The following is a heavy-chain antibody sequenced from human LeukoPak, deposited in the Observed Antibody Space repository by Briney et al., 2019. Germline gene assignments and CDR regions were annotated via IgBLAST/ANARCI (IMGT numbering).Heavy chain of an antibody. Sequence: SVRVSCEAFGGTFRTYAITSVRQAPGHELEWMGGIIPILGTANYAQKFQGRVTITPDKSTSKAYMEMSRLRSEDTAVDYCASGGSRTYYYYYMDVWGKGTMVTVSS. D-gene: IGHD2-15*01. CDR1: GGTFRTYA. J-gene: IGHJ6*03. CDR3: ASGGSRTYYYYYMDV. V-gene: IGHV1-69*06. CDR2: IIPILGTA.